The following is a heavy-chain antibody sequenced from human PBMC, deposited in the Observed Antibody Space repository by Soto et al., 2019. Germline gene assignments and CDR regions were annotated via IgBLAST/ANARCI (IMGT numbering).Heavy chain of an antibody. CDR3: ARGRAGSYSFDY. CDR1: GFTLSSYW. V-gene: IGHV3-74*01. Sequence: EVQLVESGGGIVQPGGSVRLSCAASGFTLSSYWTHWVRQAPGKGLVWVSRINGDGSTTNYADSLKGRFTISRDNAKNTMFLQMNSLRAEDTAVYFCARGRAGSYSFDYWGQGTLVTVSS. J-gene: IGHJ4*02. CDR2: INGDGSTT. D-gene: IGHD3-10*01.